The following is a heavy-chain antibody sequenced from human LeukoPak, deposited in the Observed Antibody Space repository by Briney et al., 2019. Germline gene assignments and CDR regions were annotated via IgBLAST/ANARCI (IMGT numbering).Heavy chain of an antibody. D-gene: IGHD1-26*01. V-gene: IGHV1-69*04. CDR3: ARRGLEWELVN. CDR1: GGTFSSYV. J-gene: IGHJ4*02. Sequence: GASVKVSCKASGGTFSSYVISWVRQAPGQGLEWMGRTIPILGITNYAQNFKGRVTITADKSTSTAYMELSSLRSEDTAVYYCARRGLEWELVNWGQGTLVTVSS. CDR2: TIPILGIT.